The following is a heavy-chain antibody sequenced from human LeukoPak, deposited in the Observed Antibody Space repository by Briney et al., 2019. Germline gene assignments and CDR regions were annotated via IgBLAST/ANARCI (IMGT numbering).Heavy chain of an antibody. CDR3: ARDCDDSSGCPADY. Sequence: GRSLRLSCAASGFTFSSYGMHWVRQAPGKGLEWVAVIWYDGSNKYYADSVKGRLTISRDNSKNTLYLQMNSLRAEDTAVYYCARDCDDSSGCPADYWGQGTLVTVSS. CDR1: GFTFSSYG. D-gene: IGHD3-22*01. J-gene: IGHJ4*02. CDR2: IWYDGSNK. V-gene: IGHV3-33*01.